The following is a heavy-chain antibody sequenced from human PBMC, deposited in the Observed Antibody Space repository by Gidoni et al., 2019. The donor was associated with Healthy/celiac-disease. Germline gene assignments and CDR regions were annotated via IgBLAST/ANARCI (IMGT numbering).Heavy chain of an antibody. Sequence: QVQLVQSGAEVKKPGASVKVSCKASGYTFTSYDLNWVRQATGQGLEWMGWMNPNSGNTGYAQKFQGRVTMTRNTSISIAYMELSSLRSEDTAVYYCARGPRARLLRFLEWFSMDVWGQGTTVTVSS. V-gene: IGHV1-8*01. CDR1: GYTFTSYD. CDR2: MNPNSGNT. J-gene: IGHJ6*02. CDR3: ARGPRARLLRFLEWFSMDV. D-gene: IGHD3-3*01.